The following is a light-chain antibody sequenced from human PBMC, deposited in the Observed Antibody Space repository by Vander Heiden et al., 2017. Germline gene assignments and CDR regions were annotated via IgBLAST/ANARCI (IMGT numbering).Light chain of an antibody. CDR3: SSYTSSSTFVV. CDR1: SSDVGGYNY. Sequence: QSARTQPASVSGSPGQPIPLPCTGTSSDVGGYNYVSWYQQNPGKAPKLMIYEVSNRPSGVSNRFSGSKSGNTASLTISGLQAEDEADYYCSSYTSSSTFVVFGGGTKLTVL. V-gene: IGLV2-14*01. CDR2: EVS. J-gene: IGLJ2*01.